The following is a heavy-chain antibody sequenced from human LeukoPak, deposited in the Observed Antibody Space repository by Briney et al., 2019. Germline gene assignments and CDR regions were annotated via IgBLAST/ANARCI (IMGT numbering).Heavy chain of an antibody. CDR2: IYYSGST. CDR3: ARDLLGRGLGWFDP. V-gene: IGHV4-30-4*01. D-gene: IGHD1-26*01. J-gene: IGHJ5*02. CDR1: GGSISSGDYY. Sequence: PSETLSLTCTVSGGSISSGDYYWRWIRQPPGKGLEWIGYIYYSGSTYYNPSLKSRVTISVDTSKNQFSLKLSSVTAADTAVYYCARDLLGRGLGWFDPWGQGTLVTVSS.